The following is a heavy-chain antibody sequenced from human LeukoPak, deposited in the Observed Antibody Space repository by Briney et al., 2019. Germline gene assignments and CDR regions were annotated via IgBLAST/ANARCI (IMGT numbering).Heavy chain of an antibody. J-gene: IGHJ5*02. V-gene: IGHV4-34*01. CDR3: ARTYGDYVRWFDP. CDR2: INHSGST. D-gene: IGHD4-17*01. CDR1: GGSISCYY. Sequence: PSETLSLTCTVSGGSISCYYWSWIRQPPGKGLEWIGEINHSGSTNYNPSLKSRDTISVDKPKNQFYLQVTSVTAADTAVYYCARTYGDYVRWFDPWGQGTLVSVDS.